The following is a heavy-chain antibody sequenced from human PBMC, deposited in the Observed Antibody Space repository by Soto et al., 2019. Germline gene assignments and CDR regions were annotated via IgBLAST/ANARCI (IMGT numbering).Heavy chain of an antibody. Sequence: EVQLLESGGGVVQSGGSLRLSCLASGFAFSDYSMHWVRQAPGKGLEWVSAISGGGGNTYYAGSVNGRFTISRDNSRNTLYLQMHSLRDADTAFNYCAKGTYGSGWTLYSWGQGPRATVSS. CDR1: GFAFSDYS. V-gene: IGHV3-23*01. J-gene: IGHJ4*02. D-gene: IGHD6-19*01. CDR2: ISGGGGNT. CDR3: AKGTYGSGWTLYS.